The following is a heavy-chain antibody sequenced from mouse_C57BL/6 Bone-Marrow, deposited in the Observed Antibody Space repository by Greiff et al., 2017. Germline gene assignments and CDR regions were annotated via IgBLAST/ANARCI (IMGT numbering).Heavy chain of an antibody. V-gene: IGHV1-81*01. CDR3: ARELRIRGAY. D-gene: IGHD3-2*02. J-gene: IGHJ3*01. Sequence: QVQLKESGAELARPGASVKLSCKTSGYTFTSYGISWVKQRTGQGLEWIGEIYPRSGNTYYNEKFKGKATLTADNSSSTAYLELRSLTSEDSAVYFCARELRIRGAYGGQGTLVTVSA. CDR1: GYTFTSYG. CDR2: IYPRSGNT.